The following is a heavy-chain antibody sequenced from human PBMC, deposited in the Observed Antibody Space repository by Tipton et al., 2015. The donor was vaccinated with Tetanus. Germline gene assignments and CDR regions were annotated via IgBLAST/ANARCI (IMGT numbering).Heavy chain of an antibody. D-gene: IGHD1-26*01. J-gene: IGHJ6*02. CDR3: ARGRYEALWEGDLLYYHQYGMDV. Sequence: GLVKPSKTLSLTCSVSGGSFSGYLWSWVRQPSGKGLEWIGEINHSGTTNYNPSLKSRVTISVDTSKNQFSLKLRSVTAADTAVYFCARGRYEALWEGDLLYYHQYGMDVWGQGTTVNVSS. V-gene: IGHV4-34*01. CDR1: GGSFSGYL. CDR2: INHSGTT.